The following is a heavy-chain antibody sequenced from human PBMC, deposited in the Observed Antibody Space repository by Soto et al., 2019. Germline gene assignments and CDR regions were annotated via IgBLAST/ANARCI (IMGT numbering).Heavy chain of an antibody. CDR1: GFTFSTYG. J-gene: IGHJ2*01. D-gene: IGHD1-1*01. Sequence: PGGSLRLSCAASGFTFSTYGMHWVRQAPGKGLEWVAHINQDESEKHYVDSVKGRCTISRDNAKESVYLQMDSPRAEDTAVYYCARGHWQLELWGRGALVTVSS. CDR3: ARGHWQLEL. V-gene: IGHV3-7*05. CDR2: INQDESEK.